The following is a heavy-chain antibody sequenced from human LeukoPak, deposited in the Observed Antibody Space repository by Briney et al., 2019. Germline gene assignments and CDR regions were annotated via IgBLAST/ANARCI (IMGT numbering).Heavy chain of an antibody. V-gene: IGHV3-30*04. CDR1: GFTFSSYA. CDR3: TRNTGSHVGPGDS. Sequence: GGSLRLSCAASGFTFSSYAMHWVRQAPGKGLEWVAVISYDGSNKYYADSVKGRFTISRDNSQNTVSLQMDSLRPEDTAVYYCTRNTGSHVGPGDSWGQGTLVTVSS. CDR2: ISYDGSNK. J-gene: IGHJ4*02. D-gene: IGHD1-26*01.